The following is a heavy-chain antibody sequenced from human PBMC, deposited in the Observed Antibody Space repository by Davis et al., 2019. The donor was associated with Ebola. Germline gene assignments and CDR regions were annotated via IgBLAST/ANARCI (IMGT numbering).Heavy chain of an antibody. D-gene: IGHD3-22*01. CDR1: EFTFSNYG. CDR3: AKGAHYYDSSGYGQYFQH. CDR2: IRGSGVST. V-gene: IGHV3-23*01. Sequence: PGGSLRLSCAASEFTFSNYGMTWVRQAPGKGLEWVSGIRGSGVSTYYADSVKGRFTISRDNAKNTLYLQVNSLRAEDTAVYYCAKGAHYYDSSGYGQYFQHWGQGTLVTVSS. J-gene: IGHJ1*01.